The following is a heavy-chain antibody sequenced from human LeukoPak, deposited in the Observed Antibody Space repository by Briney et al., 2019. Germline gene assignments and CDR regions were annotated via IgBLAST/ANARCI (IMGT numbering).Heavy chain of an antibody. Sequence: PSETLSLTCTVSGYSITTNYYWAWIRQSPGTGLEWIGSVYHNGETYYNPSLKSRVIISVDTSKNEFFLRLTSVTAADTAVYYCVTPRSWELSDMAVWGKGTTVIVSS. CDR3: VTPRSWELSDMAV. D-gene: IGHD1-26*01. J-gene: IGHJ6*03. CDR1: GYSITTNYY. V-gene: IGHV4-38-2*02. CDR2: VYHNGET.